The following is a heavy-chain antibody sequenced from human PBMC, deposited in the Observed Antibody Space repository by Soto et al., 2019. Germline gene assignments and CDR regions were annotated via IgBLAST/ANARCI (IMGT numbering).Heavy chain of an antibody. D-gene: IGHD2-2*02. CDR2: IDPSDSYT. CDR1: GYSFTSYW. V-gene: IGHV5-10-1*01. J-gene: IGHJ6*02. CDR3: ASIIVVVPAAIRHYYYGMDV. Sequence: GESLKISCKGYGYSFTSYWISWVRQMPGKGLEWMGRIDPSDSYTNYSPSFQGHVTISADKSISTAYLQWSSLKASDTAMYYCASIIVVVPAAIRHYYYGMDVWGQGTTVTVSS.